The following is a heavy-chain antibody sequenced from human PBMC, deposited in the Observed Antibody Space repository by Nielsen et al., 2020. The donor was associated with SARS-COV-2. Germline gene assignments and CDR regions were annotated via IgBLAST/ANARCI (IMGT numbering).Heavy chain of an antibody. D-gene: IGHD5-24*01. CDR3: ARAGGRDPGGIMDS. J-gene: IGHJ4*02. Sequence: GGSLRLSCAASEFTFRTFTMTWVRQAPGKGLEWVAVISHDGSKKYYRDSVQGRFTISRDNLKNTLFLYMSRLRGDDTALYYCARAGGRDPGGIMDSWGQGTLVTVSS. CDR2: ISHDGSKK. CDR1: EFTFRTFT. V-gene: IGHV3-30*04.